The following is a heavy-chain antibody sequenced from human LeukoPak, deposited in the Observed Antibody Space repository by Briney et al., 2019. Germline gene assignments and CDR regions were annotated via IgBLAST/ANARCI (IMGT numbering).Heavy chain of an antibody. CDR2: ISGTNSYT. CDR3: VSFYYSAFCDY. J-gene: IGHJ4*02. CDR1: GFTFSDCY. Sequence: PGGSLRLSCAASGFTFSDCYMTWIRQAPGKGLEWVSYISGTNSYTNYADSVKDRFTISRDNAKNSLYLQMNSLRDEDTAVYYCVSFYYSAFCDYWGQGTLVTVSS. D-gene: IGHD4/OR15-4a*01. V-gene: IGHV3-11*03.